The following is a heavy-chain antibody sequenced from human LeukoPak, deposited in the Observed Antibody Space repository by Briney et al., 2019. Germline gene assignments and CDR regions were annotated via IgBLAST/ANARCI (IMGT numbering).Heavy chain of an antibody. CDR2: ISYDGSNK. V-gene: IGHV3-30*18. Sequence: PGGSLRLSCAGSGFTSSTYAMSWVRQAPGKGLEWVAVISYDGSNKYYADSVKGRFTISRDNSKNTLYLQMNSLRAEDTAVYYCAKDLSGERYYYYGMDVWGQGTTVTVSS. CDR3: AKDLSGERYYYYGMDV. D-gene: IGHD7-27*01. J-gene: IGHJ6*02. CDR1: GFTSSTYA.